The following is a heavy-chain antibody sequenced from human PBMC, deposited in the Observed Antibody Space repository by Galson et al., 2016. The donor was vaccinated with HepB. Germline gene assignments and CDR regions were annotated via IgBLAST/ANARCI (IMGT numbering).Heavy chain of an antibody. D-gene: IGHD3-10*01. CDR1: GGSIRSGSSSSSNYY. J-gene: IGHJ4*02. V-gene: IGHV4-39*01. Sequence: SETLSLTCTVSGGSIRSGSSSSSNYYWTWVRQPPGEGLEWIGSINYSGTTFYNAPLNIRVTMSVDTSKNQFSLQLTSVTAADTAVYYCASLIITGSGNFFDFWGQGTLVTVSS. CDR2: INYSGTT. CDR3: ASLIITGSGNFFDF.